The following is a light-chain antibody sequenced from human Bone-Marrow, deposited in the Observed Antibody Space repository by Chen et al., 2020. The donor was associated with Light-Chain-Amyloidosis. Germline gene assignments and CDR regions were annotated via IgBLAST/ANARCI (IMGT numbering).Light chain of an antibody. V-gene: IGLV1-44*01. Sequence: SVLTPPPAACRTAGQRVSISSSGSSSNIGSNTVNWYQQHPGTAPKLLIYSNNQRPSGVPDRFSGSKSGTSASLAISGLQSEDEADYYCAAWDDSRNGWVFGGGTKLTVL. CDR1: SSNIGSNT. CDR2: SNN. J-gene: IGLJ3*02. CDR3: AAWDDSRNGWV.